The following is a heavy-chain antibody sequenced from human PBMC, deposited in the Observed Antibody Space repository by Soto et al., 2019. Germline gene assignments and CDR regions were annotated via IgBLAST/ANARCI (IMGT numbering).Heavy chain of an antibody. V-gene: IGHV1-18*01. Sequence: QAQLVQSGREVKKPGASVKVSCKPSGYSFTDFGVNWVRQAPGQGLEWLGWISAYNGNRVYAQSFQGRLTETTDTPRDTSYLELTNLRSDDTAIYYSARGHDILMWWKFEFWGQGTLVTVAS. CDR1: GYSFTDFG. CDR3: ARGHDILMWWKFEF. J-gene: IGHJ4*02. CDR2: ISAYNGNR. D-gene: IGHD2-21*01.